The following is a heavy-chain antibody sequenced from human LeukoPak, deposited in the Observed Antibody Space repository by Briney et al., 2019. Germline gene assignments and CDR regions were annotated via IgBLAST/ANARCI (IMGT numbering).Heavy chain of an antibody. V-gene: IGHV3-7*01. D-gene: IGHD3-10*01. CDR3: ARDAGPYGSGSYSCY. J-gene: IGHJ4*02. Sequence: GGSLRLSCAASGFTFSSYWMSWVRQAPGKGLEWAANIKQDGSEKYYVDSVKGRFTISRDNAKNSLYLQMNSLRAEDTAVYYCARDAGPYGSGSYSCYWGQGTLVTVSS. CDR1: GFTFSSYW. CDR2: IKQDGSEK.